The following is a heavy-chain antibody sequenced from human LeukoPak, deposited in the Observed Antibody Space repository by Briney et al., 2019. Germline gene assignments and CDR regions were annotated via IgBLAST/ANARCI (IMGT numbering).Heavy chain of an antibody. D-gene: IGHD6-19*01. V-gene: IGHV3-7*03. J-gene: IGHJ4*02. CDR1: GFTFRNYW. CDR2: IKQDGRDK. CDR3: ARVTAVAGFDC. Sequence: GGSLRLSCAVSGFTFRNYWMAWVRQAPGKGLEWVANIKQDGRDKYYVDSVKGRFTISKDNAKNSLYLQMNSLRPEDTAVYYCARVTAVAGFDCWGQGTLVTVFS.